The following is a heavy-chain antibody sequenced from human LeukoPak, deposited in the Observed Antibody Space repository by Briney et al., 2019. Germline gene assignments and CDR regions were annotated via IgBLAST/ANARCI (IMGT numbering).Heavy chain of an antibody. J-gene: IGHJ4*02. Sequence: GSLRLSCAASGFTFSGYAMNWVRQAPGKGLEWVSAISGGGGSTYYTDSVKGRFTISRDNSKNTLYLQMNSLRAEDTAVYYCARDLRGFGESDYWGQGTLVTVSS. CDR2: ISGGGGST. CDR1: GFTFSGYA. CDR3: ARDLRGFGESDY. D-gene: IGHD3-10*01. V-gene: IGHV3-23*01.